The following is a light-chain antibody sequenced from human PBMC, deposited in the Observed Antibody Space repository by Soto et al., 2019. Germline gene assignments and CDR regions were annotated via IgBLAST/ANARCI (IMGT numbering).Light chain of an antibody. CDR2: GAS. V-gene: IGKV3-20*01. CDR3: QQYGSSPVT. Sequence: EMVLTQSPGTLSLSPGERATLSCRASQSVSSSYLAWYQQKPGQAPRLLIYGASSRATGIPDRFSGSGSGTDVTLTISRLEPEDLAVYCCQQYGSSPVTFGGGTKVEIK. J-gene: IGKJ4*01. CDR1: QSVSSSY.